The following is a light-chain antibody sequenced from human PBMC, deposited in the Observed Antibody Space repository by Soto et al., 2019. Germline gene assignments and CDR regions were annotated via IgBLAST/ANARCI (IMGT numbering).Light chain of an antibody. CDR2: EVS. CDR3: SSYTSSSRGV. Sequence: QSVLTQPASVSGSPGQSITISCTGPSSNVGGYNYVSWYQQHPGKAPKLMIYEVSNRPSGVSNRFSGSKSGNTASLTISGLQAEDEADYYCSSYTSSSRGVFGTGTKLTVL. V-gene: IGLV2-14*01. CDR1: SSNVGGYNY. J-gene: IGLJ1*01.